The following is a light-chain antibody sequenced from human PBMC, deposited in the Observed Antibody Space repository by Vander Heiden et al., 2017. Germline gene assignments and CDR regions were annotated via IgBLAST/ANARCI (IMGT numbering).Light chain of an antibody. V-gene: IGLV3-1*01. CDR1: KLGDKY. CDR2: QDS. Sequence: SYELTQPPSVSVSPGQTASIPCSGEKLGDKYACWYQQKPGHAPVLVFYQDSKRPSAIPERFSGSNSGNTATLTSIGTQAMDESDYYCQAWDSSTAVFGTGTKVTVL. J-gene: IGLJ1*01. CDR3: QAWDSSTAV.